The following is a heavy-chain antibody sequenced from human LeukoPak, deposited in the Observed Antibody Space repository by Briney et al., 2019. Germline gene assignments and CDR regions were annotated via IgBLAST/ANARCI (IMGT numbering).Heavy chain of an antibody. J-gene: IGHJ4*02. V-gene: IGHV3-20*04. D-gene: IGHD3-10*01. Sequence: GGSLRLSCAASGFTLDDYGMSWVRHGPGKGLEWVSGINWNGGSIGYVDSVKGRFTISRDNAKNSLYLQMNSLRAEDTALYYCARDPTEGFEELLSPPDYWGQGTLVTVSS. CDR1: GFTLDDYG. CDR2: INWNGGSI. CDR3: ARDPTEGFEELLSPPDY.